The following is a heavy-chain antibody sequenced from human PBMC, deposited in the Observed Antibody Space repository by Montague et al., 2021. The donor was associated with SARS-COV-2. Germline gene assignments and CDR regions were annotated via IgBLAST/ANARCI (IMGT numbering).Heavy chain of an antibody. D-gene: IGHD3-9*01. Sequence: SLRLSCAASGFTFSSYAMNWVRRAPGKGLEWVSGIRGNGGSTYYADSVKGRFTISRDNPKNTLYLQMNSLRAEDTAVYYCARLDIMTAYPYEYWGQGTLVKVSS. CDR2: IRGNGGST. CDR3: ARLDIMTAYPYEY. V-gene: IGHV3-23*01. CDR1: GFTFSSYA. J-gene: IGHJ4*02.